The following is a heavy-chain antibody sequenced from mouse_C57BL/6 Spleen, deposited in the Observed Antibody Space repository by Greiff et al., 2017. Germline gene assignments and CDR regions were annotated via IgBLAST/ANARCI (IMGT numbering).Heavy chain of an antibody. V-gene: IGHV1-82*01. CDR1: GYAFSSSW. D-gene: IGHD2-3*01. CDR2: IYPGDGDT. CDR3: ERRDGYLPYYYAMED. J-gene: IGHJ4*01. Sequence: VQLQQSGPELVKPGASVKISCTASGYAFSSSWMNWVKQRPGQGLEWIGRIYPGDGDTNYNGKFKGKATLTADKSSSTAYMQLSSLTSEDSAVYLCERRDGYLPYYYAMEDWGKGTSVTVAS.